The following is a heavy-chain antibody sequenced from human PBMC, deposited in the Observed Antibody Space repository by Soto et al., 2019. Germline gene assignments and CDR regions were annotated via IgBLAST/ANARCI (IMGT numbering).Heavy chain of an antibody. CDR2: TYYRSKWYN. CDR1: GDSDSSTSAA. CDR3: AREVAEQWLVLGWFDP. D-gene: IGHD6-19*01. V-gene: IGHV6-1*01. J-gene: IGHJ5*02. Sequence: QTISRTSAISGDSDSSTSAAWNWIRQYPSRGIEWLGRTYYRSKWYNDYAVSVKSRITINPDTSKNQFSLQLNSVTPEDTAVYYCAREVAEQWLVLGWFDPWGQGTLVTVSS.